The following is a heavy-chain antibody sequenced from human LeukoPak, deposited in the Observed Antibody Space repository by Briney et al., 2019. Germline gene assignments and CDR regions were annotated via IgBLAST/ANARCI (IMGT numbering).Heavy chain of an antibody. CDR1: GYSFTTYW. CDR2: TFAGYSYT. Sequence: GESLKISCKASGYSFTTYWIVWVRQMPGKGLEWMGITFAGYSYTIYSPSFQGQVTMSVDKSINTAYLQRSSLKASDTAMYYCARHFHPAETTGGYFDLWGRGTLVTVSA. J-gene: IGHJ2*01. D-gene: IGHD4-17*01. V-gene: IGHV5-51*01. CDR3: ARHFHPAETTGGYFDL.